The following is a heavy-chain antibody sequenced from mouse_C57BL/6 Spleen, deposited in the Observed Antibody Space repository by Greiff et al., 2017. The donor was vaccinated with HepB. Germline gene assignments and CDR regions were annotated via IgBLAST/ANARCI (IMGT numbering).Heavy chain of an antibody. D-gene: IGHD4-1*01. CDR2: INPGSGGT. J-gene: IGHJ1*03. CDR3: ARGAGTSYFDV. CDR1: GYAFTNYL. Sequence: VQLQQSGAELVRPGTSVKVSCKASGYAFTNYLIEWVKQRPGQGLEWIGVINPGSGGTNYNEKVKGKATLTADKSSSTAYMQLSSLTSEDSAVYFCARGAGTSYFDVWGTGTTVTVSS. V-gene: IGHV1-54*01.